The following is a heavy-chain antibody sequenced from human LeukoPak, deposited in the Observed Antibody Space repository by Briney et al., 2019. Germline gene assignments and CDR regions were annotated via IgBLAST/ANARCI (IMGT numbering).Heavy chain of an antibody. CDR1: GGSISSYY. J-gene: IGHJ6*02. CDR2: IYYSGST. Sequence: PSETLSLTCTVSGGSISSYYWSWIRQPPGKGLEWIGYIYYSGSTNYNPSLKSRVTISVDTSKNQFSLKLSSVTAADTAVYYCARAQSVGATPYYYYGMDVWGQGTTVTVSS. CDR3: ARAQSVGATPYYYYGMDV. D-gene: IGHD1-26*01. V-gene: IGHV4-59*01.